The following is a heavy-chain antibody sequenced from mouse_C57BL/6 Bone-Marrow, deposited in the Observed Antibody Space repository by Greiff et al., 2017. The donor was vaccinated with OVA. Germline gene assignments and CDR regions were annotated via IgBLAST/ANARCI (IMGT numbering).Heavy chain of an antibody. CDR3: ARTLMGYGNAAWFAY. J-gene: IGHJ3*01. CDR2: IDPSDSYT. V-gene: IGHV1-50*01. CDR1: GYTFTSYW. D-gene: IGHD2-1*01. Sequence: VQLQQPGAELVKPGASVKLSCKASGYTFTSYWMQWVKQRPGQGLEWIGEIDPSDSYTNYNQKFKGKATLTVDTSSSTAYMQLSSLTSEDSAVYYCARTLMGYGNAAWFAYWGQGTLVTVSA.